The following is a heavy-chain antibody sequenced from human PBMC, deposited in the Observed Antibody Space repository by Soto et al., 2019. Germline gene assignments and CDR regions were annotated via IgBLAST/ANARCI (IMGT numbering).Heavy chain of an antibody. D-gene: IGHD5-18*01. CDR3: ASKGYSYGSSLDY. Sequence: PGGSLRLSCAASGFTFSSYEMNWVRQAPGKGLEWVSYISSSGSTIYYADSVKGRFTISRDNAKNSLYLQMNSLRAEDTAVYYCASKGYSYGSSLDYCGQRTLVIGSA. CDR1: GFTFSSYE. V-gene: IGHV3-48*03. J-gene: IGHJ4*02. CDR2: ISSSGSTI.